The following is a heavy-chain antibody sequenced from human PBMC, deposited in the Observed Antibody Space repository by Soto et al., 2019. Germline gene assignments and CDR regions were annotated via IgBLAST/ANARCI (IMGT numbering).Heavy chain of an antibody. V-gene: IGHV4-39*01. Sequence: SETLSLTCTFSGDSISSSKYYWGWIRQPPGKGLEWIGSIYYSGSPYYNSSLKSRVTISVDTSKNHFSLKLTSVTAADTAVYYCARHDSGTDSWGQGTLVTVSS. D-gene: IGHD1-26*01. CDR2: IYYSGSP. CDR3: ARHDSGTDS. CDR1: GDSISSSKYY. J-gene: IGHJ5*01.